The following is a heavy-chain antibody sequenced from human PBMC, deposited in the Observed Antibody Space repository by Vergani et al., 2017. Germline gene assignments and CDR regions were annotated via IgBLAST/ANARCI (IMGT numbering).Heavy chain of an antibody. J-gene: IGHJ5*02. V-gene: IGHV4-31*03. CDR2: IYYSGST. Sequence: QVQLQESGPGLVKPSQTLSLTCTFSGGSISSGGYYWSWIRQHPGKGLEWIGYIYYSGSTYYNPSLKSRVTISVDTSKNQFSLKLSSVTAADTAVYYCARGLAVVVPAAMKGGWFDPWGQGTLVTVSS. CDR1: GGSISSGGYY. D-gene: IGHD2-2*01. CDR3: ARGLAVVVPAAMKGGWFDP.